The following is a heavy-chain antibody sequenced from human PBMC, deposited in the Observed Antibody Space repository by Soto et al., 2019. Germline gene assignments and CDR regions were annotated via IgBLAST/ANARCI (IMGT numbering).Heavy chain of an antibody. CDR2: ISAYNGNT. CDR1: GYTFTSYG. CDR3: SGGATPEEY. J-gene: IGHJ4*02. V-gene: IGHV1-18*01. Sequence: QVQLVQSGAEVKKPGASVKVSCKASGYTFTSYGISWVRQAPGQGLEWMGWISAYNGNTNYAQKLQGRVNMTTDTSPNAAYMELRSPGFCDTAVYYCSGGATPEEYWGQGTLGPVSS.